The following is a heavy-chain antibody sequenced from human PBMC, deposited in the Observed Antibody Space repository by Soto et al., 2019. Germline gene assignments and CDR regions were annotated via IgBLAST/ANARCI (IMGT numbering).Heavy chain of an antibody. CDR2: INAGNGNT. CDR1: GYTFTSYA. J-gene: IGHJ6*02. CDR3: AGSGYSSSWYQGDYYYGMDV. Sequence: GASVKVSCKASGYTFTSYAMHWVRQAPGQRLEWMGWINAGNGNTKYSQKFQGRVTITRDTSASTAYMELSSLRSEDTAVYYCAGSGYSSSWYQGDYYYGMDVWGQGTTVTVSS. D-gene: IGHD6-13*01. V-gene: IGHV1-3*01.